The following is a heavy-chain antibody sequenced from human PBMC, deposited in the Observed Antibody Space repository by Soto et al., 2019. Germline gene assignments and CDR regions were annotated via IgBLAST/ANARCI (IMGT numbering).Heavy chain of an antibody. D-gene: IGHD5-18*01. J-gene: IGHJ4*02. V-gene: IGHV3-30-3*01. Sequence: GGSLRLSCAASGFTFSSYAMHWVRQAPGKGLEWVAVISYDGSNKYYADSVKGRFTISRDNSKNTLYLQMNSLRAEDTAVYYCAKDQEWIQLWTPDYWGQGTLVTVSS. CDR3: AKDQEWIQLWTPDY. CDR2: ISYDGSNK. CDR1: GFTFSSYA.